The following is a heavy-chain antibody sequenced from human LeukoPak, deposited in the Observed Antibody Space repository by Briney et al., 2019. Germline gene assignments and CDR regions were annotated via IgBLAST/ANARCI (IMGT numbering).Heavy chain of an antibody. CDR2: IYSGGST. J-gene: IGHJ5*02. D-gene: IGHD5-18*01. Sequence: GGSLRLSCAASGVTVSSNYMSWVRQAPGKGLDWVSVIYSGGSTYYADSVKGRFTISRDNSKNTLYLQMNSLRAEDTAVYYCAKDGSSYGHNWFDPWGQGTLVTVSS. CDR1: GVTVSSNY. CDR3: AKDGSSYGHNWFDP. V-gene: IGHV3-53*01.